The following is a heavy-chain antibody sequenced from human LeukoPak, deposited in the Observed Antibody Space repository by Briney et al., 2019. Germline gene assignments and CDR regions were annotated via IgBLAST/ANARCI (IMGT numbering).Heavy chain of an antibody. D-gene: IGHD1-26*01. CDR3: ARGGGGGSYPTNYYYYMDV. CDR2: IIPIFGTA. CDR1: GGTFSSYA. J-gene: IGHJ6*03. V-gene: IGHV1-69*13. Sequence: GASVKVSCKASGGTFSSYAISWVRQAPGQGLEWMGGIIPIFGTANYAQKFQGRVTITADESTSTAYMELSSLRSEDTAVYYCARGGGGGSYPTNYYYYMDVWGKGTTVTISS.